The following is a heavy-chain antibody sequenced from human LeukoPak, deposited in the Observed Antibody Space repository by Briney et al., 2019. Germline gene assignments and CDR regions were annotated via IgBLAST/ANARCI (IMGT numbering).Heavy chain of an antibody. CDR3: ARQVYISGSLFDY. CDR1: GGSISSYY. Sequence: SETLSLTCTVSGGSISSYYWSWIRQPPGKGRRGIGYIYYSGSTYYNPSLKSRVTISVDASKNQFSLKLNSVTAADTAVYYCARQVYISGSLFDYWGQGTLVTVSS. J-gene: IGHJ4*02. CDR2: IYYSGST. V-gene: IGHV4-59*06. D-gene: IGHD3-10*01.